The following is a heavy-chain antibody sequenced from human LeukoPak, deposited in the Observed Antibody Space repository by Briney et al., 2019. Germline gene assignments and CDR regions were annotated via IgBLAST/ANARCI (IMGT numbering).Heavy chain of an antibody. Sequence: ASVKVSCKASGYTFTGYYMHWVRQAPGQGLEWMGWINPNSGGTNYAQKFQGRVTMTRDTSISTAYMELSRLRSDDTAVYYCARARDSSGYYDVSFDYWGQGTLVTVSS. J-gene: IGHJ4*02. V-gene: IGHV1-2*02. CDR3: ARARDSSGYYDVSFDY. CDR2: INPNSGGT. CDR1: GYTFTGYY. D-gene: IGHD3-22*01.